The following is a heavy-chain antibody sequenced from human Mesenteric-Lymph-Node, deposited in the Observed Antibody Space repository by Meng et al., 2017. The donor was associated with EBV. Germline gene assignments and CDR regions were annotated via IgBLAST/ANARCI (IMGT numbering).Heavy chain of an antibody. V-gene: IGHV4-39*07. Sequence: QLQLQQSGPGLVKPSATLSLTCTVSVGSISSSSYYWGWIRQPPGKGLEWIGSIYYSGSTYYNPSLKSRVAISVDTSKNQFSLKLSSVTAADTAVYYCARDRGIAAADYWGQGTLVTVSS. J-gene: IGHJ4*02. CDR2: IYYSGST. CDR3: ARDRGIAAADY. D-gene: IGHD6-13*01. CDR1: VGSISSSSYY.